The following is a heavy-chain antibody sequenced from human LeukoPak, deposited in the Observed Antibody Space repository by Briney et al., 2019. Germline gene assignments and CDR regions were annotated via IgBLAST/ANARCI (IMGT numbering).Heavy chain of an antibody. CDR2: IIPILGIA. J-gene: IGHJ6*02. CDR1: GGTFSSYA. CDR3: ARVGLYYYYGMDV. Sequence: SVKVSCKASGGTFSSYAISWVRQAAGQGLEWMGRIIPILGIANYAQKFQGRVTITADKSTSTAYMELSSLRSEDTAVYYCARVGLYYYYGMDVWGQGTTVTVSS. V-gene: IGHV1-69*04.